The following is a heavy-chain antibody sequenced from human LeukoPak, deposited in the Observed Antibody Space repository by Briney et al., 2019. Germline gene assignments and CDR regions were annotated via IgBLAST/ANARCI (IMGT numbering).Heavy chain of an antibody. CDR1: GGSVSTGSYY. CDR3: AREREPTAFDY. J-gene: IGHJ4*02. CDR2: MYYSGSA. Sequence: PSQTLSLTCTVSGGSVSTGSYYWSWIRPPPGKGLEWIGYMYYSGSANYNPSLKSRVTISVDTSKNQFSLNLNSVTAADTAMYYCAREREPTAFDYWGQGTLVSVSS. V-gene: IGHV4-61*01. D-gene: IGHD1-26*01.